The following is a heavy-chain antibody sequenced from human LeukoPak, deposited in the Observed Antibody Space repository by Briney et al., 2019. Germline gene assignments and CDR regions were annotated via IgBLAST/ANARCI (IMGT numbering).Heavy chain of an antibody. J-gene: IGHJ4*02. V-gene: IGHV3-30*02. CDR3: TKLASVSTDY. Sequence: GESLRLSCAVSGFTFNIYNMYWVRQAPGKGLEWVAFIRCDGGNEYYADSVKGRFTISRDNSKNTLYLQMNSLRPEDTAVYYCTKLASVSTDYWGQGTLVTVSS. D-gene: IGHD4-11*01. CDR1: GFTFNIYN. CDR2: IRCDGGNE.